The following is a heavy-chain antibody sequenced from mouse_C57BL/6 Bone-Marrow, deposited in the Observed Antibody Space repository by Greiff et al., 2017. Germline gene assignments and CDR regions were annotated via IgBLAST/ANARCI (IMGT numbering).Heavy chain of an antibody. D-gene: IGHD1-1*01. CDR1: GYAFSSSW. CDR3: ARGDITTVVAFDY. Sequence: VQLQQSGPELVKPGASVKISCKASGYAFSSSWMNWVKQRPGKGLEWIGRLYPGDGDTNYNGKFKGKATLTADKSSSTAYMQLSSLTSEDSAVYFCARGDITTVVAFDYWGQGTTLTVSS. CDR2: LYPGDGDT. J-gene: IGHJ2*01. V-gene: IGHV1-82*01.